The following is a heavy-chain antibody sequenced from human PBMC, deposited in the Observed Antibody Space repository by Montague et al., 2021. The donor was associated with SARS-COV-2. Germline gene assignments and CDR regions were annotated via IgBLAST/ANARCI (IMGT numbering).Heavy chain of an antibody. CDR2: INHSGST. CDR3: ARGRRILLWFGELLSGGDYYGRDV. J-gene: IGHJ6*02. CDR1: GGSFSGYY. D-gene: IGHD3-10*01. V-gene: IGHV4-34*01. Sequence: SETLSLTCAVYGGSFSGYYWSWIRQPPGKGLEWIGEINHSGSTNYNPSLKSRVTISVDTSKNQFSLKLSSVTAADTAVYYCARGRRILLWFGELLSGGDYYGRDVWGQGTTGAVSS.